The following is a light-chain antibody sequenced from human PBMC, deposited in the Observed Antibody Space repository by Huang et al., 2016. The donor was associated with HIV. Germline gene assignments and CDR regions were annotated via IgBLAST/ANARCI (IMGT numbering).Light chain of an antibody. CDR3: QQYNKWPRS. CDR1: QGVSSN. CDR2: GAS. V-gene: IGKV3-15*01. J-gene: IGKJ2*04. Sequence: EMVMTQSPDTLVVSPGERATLSCRASQGVSSNVAWYQRKPGQAPRLLIHGASTRVSGIPARVSGSGSETDFTLTIRSLQSEDSAVYYCQQYNKWPRSFGQGTKLEIK.